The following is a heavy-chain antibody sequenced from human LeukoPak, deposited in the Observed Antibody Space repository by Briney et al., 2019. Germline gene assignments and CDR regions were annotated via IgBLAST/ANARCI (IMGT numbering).Heavy chain of an antibody. Sequence: ASLKVSCKASGYTFTSYGISWARQAPGQGLEWMGWISAYNGNTNYAQKLQGRVTMTTDTSTSTAYMELSSLRSDDTAVYYCARYHDARAFDIWGQGTMVTVSS. CDR3: ARYHDARAFDI. CDR2: ISAYNGNT. CDR1: GYTFTSYG. J-gene: IGHJ3*02. V-gene: IGHV1-18*01.